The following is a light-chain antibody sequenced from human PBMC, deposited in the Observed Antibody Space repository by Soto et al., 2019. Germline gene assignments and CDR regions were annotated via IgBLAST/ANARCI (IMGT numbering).Light chain of an antibody. CDR3: QQHSNWPPIT. CDR2: GAS. V-gene: IGKV3-11*01. CDR1: QSFNNN. Sequence: EIELTQPLATLSFSPGERDTLSCMASQSFNNNLAWYQQKHRQAPRLLIYGASTRATGIPPTFSGSGSATDFTPTTSRLEPEDFAIYYRQQHSNWPPITFGQGTRLEIK. J-gene: IGKJ5*01.